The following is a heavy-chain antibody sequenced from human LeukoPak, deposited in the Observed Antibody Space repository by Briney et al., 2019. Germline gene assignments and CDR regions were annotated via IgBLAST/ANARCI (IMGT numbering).Heavy chain of an antibody. CDR2: ISYDGSNK. J-gene: IGHJ6*02. Sequence: PGGSLRLSCAASGFAFSSYGMHWVRQAPGKGLEWVAVISYDGSNKYYADSVKGRFTISRDNSKNTLYLQMNSLRAEDTAVYYCAKDLRSWFAYGMDVWGQGTTVTVSS. CDR3: AKDLRSWFAYGMDV. D-gene: IGHD3-10*01. V-gene: IGHV3-30*18. CDR1: GFAFSSYG.